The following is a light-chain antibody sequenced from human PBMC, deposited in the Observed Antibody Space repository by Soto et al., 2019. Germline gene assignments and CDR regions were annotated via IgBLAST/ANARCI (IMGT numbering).Light chain of an antibody. CDR2: GAS. CDR3: QQYNNWRWT. Sequence: EIVMTQSPATLSVSPGXRATLSCRASQSVSSNLAWYQQKPGQAPRLLIYGASTRATGIPARFSGSGSGTEFTLTISSLQSEDFAVYYCQQYNNWRWTFGQGTKVDIK. CDR1: QSVSSN. V-gene: IGKV3-15*01. J-gene: IGKJ1*01.